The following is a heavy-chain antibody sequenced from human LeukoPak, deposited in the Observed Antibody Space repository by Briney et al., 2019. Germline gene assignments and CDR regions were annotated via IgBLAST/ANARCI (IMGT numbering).Heavy chain of an antibody. CDR3: ARDVSGYGGGFPPGW. D-gene: IGHD5-12*01. Sequence: PAVYLRLTCAAYGFTISDYYLSWIRQAPGQGLEGVLYISSSGSTIYYADSVKGRFTISRDNAKDSLYLQMNSLSAEDTAVYYCARDVSGYGGGFPPGWWGQGTLVTVSS. V-gene: IGHV3-11*04. CDR1: GFTISDYY. J-gene: IGHJ4*02. CDR2: ISSSGSTI.